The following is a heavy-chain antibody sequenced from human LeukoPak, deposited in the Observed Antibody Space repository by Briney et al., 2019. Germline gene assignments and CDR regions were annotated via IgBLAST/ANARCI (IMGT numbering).Heavy chain of an antibody. J-gene: IGHJ4*02. Sequence: QSGGSLRLSCAASGFTFSSYAMHWVRQAPGKGLEWVAVISYDGSNKYYADSVEGRFTISRDNSKNTLYLQMNSLRAEDTAVYYCASFDILTGYRGGNKANFDYWGQGTLVTVSS. CDR3: ASFDILTGYRGGNKANFDY. D-gene: IGHD3-9*01. CDR2: ISYDGSNK. CDR1: GFTFSSYA. V-gene: IGHV3-30*04.